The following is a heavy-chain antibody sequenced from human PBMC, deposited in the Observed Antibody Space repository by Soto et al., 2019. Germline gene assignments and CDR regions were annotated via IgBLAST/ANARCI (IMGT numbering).Heavy chain of an antibody. V-gene: IGHV4-30-4*01. Sequence: QVQLQESGPGLVKPSQTLSLTCTVSGGSISSGDYYWSWIRQPPGKGLEWIGYIYYSGSTYYNPSLKRRVTISVDTSKNQFSLKLSSVTAADTAVYYCARGIAAAGGYYYYGMDVWGQGTTVTVSS. CDR1: GGSISSGDYY. CDR3: ARGIAAAGGYYYYGMDV. D-gene: IGHD6-13*01. CDR2: IYYSGST. J-gene: IGHJ6*02.